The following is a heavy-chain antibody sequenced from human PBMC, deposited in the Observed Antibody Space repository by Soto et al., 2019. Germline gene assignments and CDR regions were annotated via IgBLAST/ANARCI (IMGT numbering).Heavy chain of an antibody. V-gene: IGHV3-21*01. J-gene: IGHJ6*02. Sequence: GSLRLSCAASGFTFSDYSVNWVRQAPGKGLEWVSSITSSTSYIYYADSVKGRFTISRDNAKNSLYLQMNSLRAEDTAVYYCARMSIVGRRDYYYGMDVWGQGTPVTVYS. CDR2: ITSSTSYI. CDR3: ARMSIVGRRDYYYGMDV. D-gene: IGHD6-6*01. CDR1: GFTFSDYS.